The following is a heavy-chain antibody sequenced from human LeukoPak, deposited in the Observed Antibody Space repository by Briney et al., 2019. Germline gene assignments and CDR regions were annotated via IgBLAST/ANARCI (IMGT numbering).Heavy chain of an antibody. Sequence: ASVKVSCKASGYTFTGYYMHWVRQAPGQGLEWMGWINPNSGGTNYAQKFQGRVTMTRDTSISTAYMEPSRLRSDDTAVYYCARGIRGAAAGTKSLDYWGQGTLVTVSS. D-gene: IGHD6-13*01. J-gene: IGHJ4*02. V-gene: IGHV1-2*02. CDR1: GYTFTGYY. CDR2: INPNSGGT. CDR3: ARGIRGAAAGTKSLDY.